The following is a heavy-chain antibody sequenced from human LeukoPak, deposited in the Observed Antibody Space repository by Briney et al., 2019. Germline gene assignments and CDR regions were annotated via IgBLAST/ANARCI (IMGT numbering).Heavy chain of an antibody. V-gene: IGHV1-2*06. CDR3: ARVYCSSTRCLFDY. CDR2: SNPNSGDT. J-gene: IGHJ4*02. Sequence: ASVSVSCTASGYTFTVYHMYCVRQAPGQGRVWVGRSNPNSGDTNYAQRFQGRVAMTRHTYISTAFMELTRLRSDDTAVYYCARVYCSSTRCLFDYWGQGTLVTVSS. CDR1: GYTFTVYH. D-gene: IGHD2-2*01.